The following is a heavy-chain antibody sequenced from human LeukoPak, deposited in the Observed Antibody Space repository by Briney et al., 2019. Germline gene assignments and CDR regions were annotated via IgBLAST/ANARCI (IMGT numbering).Heavy chain of an antibody. CDR3: AGYSGYDLADYFDY. Sequence: PGGSLRLSCAASGVTFSSYGMHWVRQAPGKGLEWVAVIWYDGSNKYYADSVKGRFTISRDNSKNTLYLQMNSLRAEDTAVYYCAGYSGYDLADYFDYWGQGTLVTVSS. CDR1: GVTFSSYG. D-gene: IGHD5-12*01. CDR2: IWYDGSNK. V-gene: IGHV3-33*01. J-gene: IGHJ4*02.